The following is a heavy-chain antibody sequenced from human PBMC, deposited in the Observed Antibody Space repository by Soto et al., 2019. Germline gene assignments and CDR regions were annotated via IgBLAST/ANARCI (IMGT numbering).Heavy chain of an antibody. CDR3: AKDTAARHYYYYGMDV. CDR1: GFTFSSYG. J-gene: IGHJ6*02. D-gene: IGHD6-6*01. CDR2: ISYDGSNK. Sequence: QVQLVESGGGVVQPGRSLRLSCAASGFTFSSYGMHWVRQAPGKGLEWVAVISYDGSNKYYADSVKGRFTISRDNSKNTLYLQMNGLRAEDTAVYYCAKDTAARHYYYYGMDVWGQGTTVTVSS. V-gene: IGHV3-30*18.